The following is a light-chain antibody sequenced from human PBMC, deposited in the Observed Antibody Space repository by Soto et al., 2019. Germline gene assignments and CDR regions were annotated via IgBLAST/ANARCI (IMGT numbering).Light chain of an antibody. CDR3: SSYTTGSTLYV. CDR1: SNDIGAYKY. V-gene: IGLV2-14*01. Sequence: QSALTQPASVYGSPGQSITISCTGSSNDIGAYKYVSWYQQYPGKAPKLIIFEVSNRPSGVSNRFSGSKSGNTASLTIAGLQAEDEADYHCSSYTTGSTLYVFGGGTKVTVL. J-gene: IGLJ1*01. CDR2: EVS.